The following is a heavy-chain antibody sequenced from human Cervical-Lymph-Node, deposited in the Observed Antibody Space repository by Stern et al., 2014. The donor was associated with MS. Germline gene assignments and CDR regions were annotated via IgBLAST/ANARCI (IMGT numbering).Heavy chain of an antibody. Sequence: QLQLQESGPGLVKPSQTLSLTCAISGDSVSSDSAAWTWIRQSPSRGLEWLGRTYYRSKWNNDYAVSVRGRISINADTSKNQFSLQLNSVTPEDTAVYYCTRGASSVFDYWGQGTLVTVSS. J-gene: IGHJ4*02. CDR3: TRGASSVFDY. V-gene: IGHV6-1*01. CDR1: GDSVSSDSAA. CDR2: TYYRSKWNN. D-gene: IGHD6-19*01.